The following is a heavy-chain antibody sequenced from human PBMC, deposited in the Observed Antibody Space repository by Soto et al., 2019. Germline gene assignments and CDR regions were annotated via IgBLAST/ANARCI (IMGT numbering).Heavy chain of an antibody. D-gene: IGHD5-18*01. CDR3: ARGGGVQLWWPRRGNCSYGMGV. CDR2: IYTSGST. CDR1: GGSISSYY. J-gene: IGHJ6*02. V-gene: IGHV4-4*07. Sequence: SATLSLTCTVSGGSISSYYWSWIRQPAGKGLEWIGRIYTSGSTNYNPSLKSRVTMSVDTSKNQFSLKLSSVTAADTAVYYCARGGGVQLWWPRRGNCSYGMGVWGQGTPVTVSS.